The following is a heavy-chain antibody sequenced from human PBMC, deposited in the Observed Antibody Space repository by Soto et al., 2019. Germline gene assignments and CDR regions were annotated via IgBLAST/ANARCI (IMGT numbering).Heavy chain of an antibody. J-gene: IGHJ4*02. Sequence: SETLSLTCAVYGGSFSGYYWSWIRQPPGKGLEWIGEINHSGSTNYNPSLKSRVTISVDTSKNQFSLKLSSVTAADTAVYYCAMHVGGDYWGQGTLVTVSS. V-gene: IGHV4-34*01. CDR1: GGSFSGYY. CDR2: INHSGST. D-gene: IGHD3-16*01. CDR3: AMHVGGDY.